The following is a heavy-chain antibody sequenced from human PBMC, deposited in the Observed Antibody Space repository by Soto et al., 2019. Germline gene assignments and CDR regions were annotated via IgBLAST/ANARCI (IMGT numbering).Heavy chain of an antibody. V-gene: IGHV1-18*01. CDR2: ISAYNGNT. CDR3: ARGYPLLSIAARPRYFDL. J-gene: IGHJ2*01. D-gene: IGHD6-6*01. Sequence: ASVKVSCKASGYTFTSYGISWVRQAPGQGLEWMGWISAYNGNTNYAQKFQGRVTITADESTSTAYMELSSLRSEDTAVYYCARGYPLLSIAARPRYFDLWGRGTLVTVSS. CDR1: GYTFTSYG.